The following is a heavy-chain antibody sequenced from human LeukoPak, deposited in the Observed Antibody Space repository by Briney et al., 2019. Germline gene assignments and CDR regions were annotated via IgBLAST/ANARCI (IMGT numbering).Heavy chain of an antibody. CDR1: GGSISSYY. D-gene: IGHD6-19*01. Sequence: SETLSLTCTVSGGSISSYYWSWIRQPPGKGLEWIGYIYYSGSTNYNPSLKSRVTISVDTSKNQFSLKLSSVTAADTAVYYCARAGIAVAGTMVWGQGTMVTVSS. J-gene: IGHJ3*01. V-gene: IGHV4-59*01. CDR3: ARAGIAVAGTMV. CDR2: IYYSGST.